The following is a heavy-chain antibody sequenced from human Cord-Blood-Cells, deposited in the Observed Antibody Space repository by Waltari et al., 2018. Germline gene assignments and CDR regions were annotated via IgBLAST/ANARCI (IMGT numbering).Heavy chain of an antibody. CDR3: AREILGGMDV. CDR1: GFTFSSYG. J-gene: IGHJ6*01. V-gene: IGHV3-33*01. CDR2: IWYDGSNK. Sequence: QVQLVESGGGVVQPGRSLRLSCAASGFTFSSYGMHWVRLAPGKGLEWVAVIWYDGSNKYYADSVKGRFTISRDNSKNTLYLQMNSLRAEDTAVYYCAREILGGMDVWGQGTTVTVSS. D-gene: IGHD7-27*01.